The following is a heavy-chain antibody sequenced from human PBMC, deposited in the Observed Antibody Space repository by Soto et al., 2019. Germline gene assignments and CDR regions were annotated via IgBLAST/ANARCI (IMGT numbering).Heavy chain of an antibody. CDR1: GYTFTDYY. CDR2: VDPEDGET. CDR3: ATDPGPTHTTGLDY. Sequence: GASVKVSCKVSGYTFTDYYMHWVQQAPGKGLEWMGLVDPEDGETIYAEKFQGRVTITADTSTDTAYMELSSLRSEDTAVYYCATDPGPTHTTGLDYWGQGTLVTVSS. J-gene: IGHJ4*02. D-gene: IGHD1-1*01. V-gene: IGHV1-69-2*01.